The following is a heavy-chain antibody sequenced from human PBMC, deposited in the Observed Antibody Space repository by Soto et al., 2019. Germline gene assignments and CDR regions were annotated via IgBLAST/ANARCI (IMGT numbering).Heavy chain of an antibody. J-gene: IGHJ4*02. V-gene: IGHV4-59*08. CDR3: ARQVGDYCDY. Sequence: QVRLQESGPGLVKPSETLSLTCTVSGGSISSYYWSWIRQPPGKGLEWIGYIYHTGSTNYNPSLKSRVTISIDTSKNQFSLKLSSVTDADTAVYYCARQVGDYCDYWGQGTLATVSS. CDR1: GGSISSYY. D-gene: IGHD3-16*01. CDR2: IYHTGST.